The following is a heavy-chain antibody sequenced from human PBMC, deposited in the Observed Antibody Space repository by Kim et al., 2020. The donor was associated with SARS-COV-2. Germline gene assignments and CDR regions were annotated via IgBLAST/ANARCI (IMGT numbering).Heavy chain of an antibody. V-gene: IGHV4-34*01. CDR2: INHSGST. CDR1: GGSFSGYY. D-gene: IGHD5-18*01. J-gene: IGHJ4*02. CDR3: ARGDVDTASTHDY. Sequence: SETLSLTCAVYGGSFSGYYWSWIRQPPGKGLEWIGEINHSGSTNHNPSLKSRVTISVDASKNQFSLKLSSVTAADTAVYYCARGDVDTASTHDYWGQGTL.